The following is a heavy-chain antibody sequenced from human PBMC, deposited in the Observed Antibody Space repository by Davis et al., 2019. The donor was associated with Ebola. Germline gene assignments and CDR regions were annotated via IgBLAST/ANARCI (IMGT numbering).Heavy chain of an antibody. CDR2: IYSGGST. D-gene: IGHD6-19*01. CDR3: ARGLGYSSGWYADY. J-gene: IGHJ4*02. CDR1: GFTVSSNY. Sequence: GGSLRLSCAASGFTVSSNYMSWVRQAPGKGLEWVSVIYSGGSTYYADSVKGRFTISRDNSKNTLYLQMNSLRAEDTAVYYCARGLGYSSGWYADYWGQGTLVTVSS. V-gene: IGHV3-53*01.